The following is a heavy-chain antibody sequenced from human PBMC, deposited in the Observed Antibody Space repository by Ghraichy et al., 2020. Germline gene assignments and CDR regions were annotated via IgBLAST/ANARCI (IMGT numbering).Heavy chain of an antibody. Sequence: GESLNISCAVSRFTLSDYSINWVRQAPGKGLEWISYITSSGKFISYADSVKGRFTVSRDNAKKTLYLQMNSLRGEDTAVYYCARASAVVRFYYYAAMDVWGQGTTVTVSS. CDR1: RFTLSDYS. CDR3: ARASAVVRFYYYAAMDV. D-gene: IGHD4-23*01. J-gene: IGHJ6*02. V-gene: IGHV3-48*01. CDR2: ITSSGKFI.